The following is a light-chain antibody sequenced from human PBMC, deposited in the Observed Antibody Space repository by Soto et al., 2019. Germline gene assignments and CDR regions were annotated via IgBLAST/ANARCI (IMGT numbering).Light chain of an antibody. CDR2: AAS. V-gene: IGKV1-17*01. J-gene: IGKJ1*01. CDR1: QGIRND. CDR3: QQYYSYQT. Sequence: DIQMTQSPSSLSASVGDRVTITCRASQGIRNDVGWYQQKPGKAPKLLIYAASTLQSGVPSRFSGSGSGTDFTLTISCLQSEDFATYYCQQYYSYQTFGQGTKVDIK.